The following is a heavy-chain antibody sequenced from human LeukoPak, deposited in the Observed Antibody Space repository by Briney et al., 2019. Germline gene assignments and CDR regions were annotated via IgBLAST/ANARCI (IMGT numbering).Heavy chain of an antibody. CDR3: ARSDSSGYYYGGNYFDY. V-gene: IGHV4-39*01. D-gene: IGHD3-22*01. CDR1: GGSISSSSYY. Sequence: SETLSLTCTVSGGSISSSSYYWGWTRQPPGKGLEWIGSIYYSGSTYYNPSLKSRVTISVDTSKNQFSLKLSSVTAADTAVYYCARSDSSGYYYGGNYFDYWGQGTLVTVSS. CDR2: IYYSGST. J-gene: IGHJ4*02.